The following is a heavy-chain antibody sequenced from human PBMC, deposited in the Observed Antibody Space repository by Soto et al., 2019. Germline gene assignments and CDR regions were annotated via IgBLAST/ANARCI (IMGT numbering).Heavy chain of an antibody. Sequence: PGESLRLSCAASGFTISNAWLSWVRQAPGKGLEWVGRIKSKTDGGTTDYSAPVKGRLTISRDDSRYTLYLQMISAKTEDTAVYYCTTITTLVLYYWGQGT. D-gene: IGHD4-4*01. J-gene: IGHJ4*02. CDR2: IKSKTDGGTT. V-gene: IGHV3-15*01. CDR1: GFTISNAW. CDR3: TTITTLVLYY.